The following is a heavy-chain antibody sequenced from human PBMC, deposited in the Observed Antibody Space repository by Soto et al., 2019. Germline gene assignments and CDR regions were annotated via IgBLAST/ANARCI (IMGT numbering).Heavy chain of an antibody. CDR2: ISYDGSNK. J-gene: IGHJ4*02. CDR3: AKDSTIGYYHYPFDY. Sequence: GGSLRLSCAASGFTFSSYGMHWVRQAPGKGLEWVAVISYDGSNKYYADSVKGRFTISRDNSKNTLYLQMNSLRAEDTAVYYCAKDSTIGYYHYPFDYWGQGTLGTVSS. V-gene: IGHV3-30*18. CDR1: GFTFSSYG. D-gene: IGHD3-3*01.